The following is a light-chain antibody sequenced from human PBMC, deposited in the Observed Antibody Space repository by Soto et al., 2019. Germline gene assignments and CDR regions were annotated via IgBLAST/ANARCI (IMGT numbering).Light chain of an antibody. J-gene: IGKJ4*01. CDR2: DAS. V-gene: IGKV3-15*01. Sequence: EIVMSQSPATLSVSPGERDTLSCRASQSINSNLAWYQQKPGQAPRLLIYDASTRATGIPARFSGSGSGTEFTLTISSLQSEDFAVYYCQQYHNWLTFGGGTNVEIK. CDR3: QQYHNWLT. CDR1: QSINSN.